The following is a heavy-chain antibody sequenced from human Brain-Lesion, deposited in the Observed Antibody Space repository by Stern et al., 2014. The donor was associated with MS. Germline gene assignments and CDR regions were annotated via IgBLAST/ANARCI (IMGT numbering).Heavy chain of an antibody. CDR2: INRGSDYI. Sequence: VQLLQPGGGLVKPGGSLRLSCAASGFTFSSYTMNWVRQAPGKGLEWVSSINRGSDYIYYADSVKGRFTISRDNAKNSLYLQMNSLRAEDTALYYCARVETPLADFYYYYGMDVWGQGTTVTVSS. J-gene: IGHJ6*02. CDR1: GFTFSSYT. V-gene: IGHV3-21*01. D-gene: IGHD5-18*01. CDR3: ARVETPLADFYYYYGMDV.